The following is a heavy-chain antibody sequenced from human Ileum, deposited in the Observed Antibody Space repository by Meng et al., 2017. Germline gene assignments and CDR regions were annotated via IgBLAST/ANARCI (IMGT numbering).Heavy chain of an antibody. J-gene: IGHJ4*02. CDR1: GGSVSSSGYQ. Sequence: QVPLQESGPGRVRPAETLSLTCAVSGGSVSSSGYQWGWIRQPPGKGLEWIGYASTNYNPSLKSRVTISVDTSKNQFSLKLTSVTAADTAVYYCARDHWGSLDYWGQGVLVTVSS. CDR3: ARDHWGSLDY. V-gene: IGHV4-61*08. D-gene: IGHD7-27*01. CDR2: AST.